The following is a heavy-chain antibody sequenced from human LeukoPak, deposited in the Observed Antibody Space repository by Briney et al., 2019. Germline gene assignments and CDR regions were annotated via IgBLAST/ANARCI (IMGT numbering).Heavy chain of an antibody. CDR3: VRGQDQPKSRQ. CDR2: IHPSGST. J-gene: IGHJ1*01. V-gene: IGHV4-34*01. Sequence: PETLSDTCAVYGGSFSGYYWSWYRQPPGKGLEWIGEIHPSGSTHYNPSLESRVIISIDTSKNQFSLKVNSVTAADTAVYYCVRGQDQPKSRQWGQGPGARVSS. CDR1: GGSFSGYY. D-gene: IGHD2-2*01.